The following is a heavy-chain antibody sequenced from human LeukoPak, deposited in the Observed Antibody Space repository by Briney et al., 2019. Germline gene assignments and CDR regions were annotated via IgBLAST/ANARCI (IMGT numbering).Heavy chain of an antibody. Sequence: GESLKISCKGSEYSFATYWIGWVRQMPGRGLEWMGIIFPGDSDTRYSPSFQGQVTISADKSISTAYLQWSSLKASDTAIYYCASEYCSGGNCYFDYWGQGTLVTVSS. CDR2: IFPGDSDT. J-gene: IGHJ4*02. CDR3: ASEYCSGGNCYFDY. CDR1: EYSFATYW. D-gene: IGHD2-15*01. V-gene: IGHV5-51*01.